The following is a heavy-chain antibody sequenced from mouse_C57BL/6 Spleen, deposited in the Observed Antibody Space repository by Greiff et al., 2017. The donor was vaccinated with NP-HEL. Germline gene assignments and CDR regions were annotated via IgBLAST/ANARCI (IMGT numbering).Heavy chain of an antibody. V-gene: IGHV7-3*01. Sequence: EVMLVASGGGLVQPGGSLSLSCAASGFTFTDYYMSWVRQPPGKALEWLGFIRNKANGYTTEYSASVKGRFTISRDNSQSILYLQMNTLRAEDSATYYGARWGLGYYAMDYWGQGTSVTVSS. D-gene: IGHD4-1*01. CDR1: GFTFTDYY. CDR3: ARWGLGYYAMDY. J-gene: IGHJ4*01. CDR2: IRNKANGYTT.